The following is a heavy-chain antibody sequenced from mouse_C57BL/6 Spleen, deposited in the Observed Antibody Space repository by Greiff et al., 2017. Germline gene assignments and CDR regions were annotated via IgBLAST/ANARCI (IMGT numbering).Heavy chain of an antibody. CDR1: GYAFSSSW. CDR3: ANPYYYGRSNYGD. D-gene: IGHD1-1*01. Sequence: QVQLQQSGPELVKPGASVKISCKASGYAFSSSWLNWVKQRPGKGLEWIGRIYPGDGDTNYNGKFKGKATTTADKSSSTAYMQLSSLTSEDSAVYFCANPYYYGRSNYGDWGQGTTLAVSS. V-gene: IGHV1-82*01. CDR2: IYPGDGDT. J-gene: IGHJ2*01.